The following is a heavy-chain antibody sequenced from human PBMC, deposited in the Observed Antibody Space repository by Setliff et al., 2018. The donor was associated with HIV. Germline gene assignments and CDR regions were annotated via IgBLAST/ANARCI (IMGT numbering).Heavy chain of an antibody. Sequence: GALRLSCAASGFSFTNYGMAWVRQAPGKELEWVSAIDPTSAYTYYADSVKGRFTISRDNSMNTLYLQMNSLRVDDAAVYFCAKAYTGTAFPYYFDFWGQGTQVTVSS. J-gene: IGHJ4*02. D-gene: IGHD5-12*01. CDR3: AKAYTGTAFPYYFDF. CDR1: GFSFTNYG. V-gene: IGHV3-23*01. CDR2: IDPTSAYT.